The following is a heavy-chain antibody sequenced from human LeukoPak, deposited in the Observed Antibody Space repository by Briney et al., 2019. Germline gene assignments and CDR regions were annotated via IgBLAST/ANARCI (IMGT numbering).Heavy chain of an antibody. CDR3: ARGSGWYESDY. CDR2: IYYSGST. J-gene: IGHJ4*02. V-gene: IGHV4-59*01. CDR1: GGSISSYY. D-gene: IGHD6-19*01. Sequence: SETLSLTCTVSGGSISSYYWSWLRQPPGKGLEWIGYIYYSGSTNYNPSLKSRVTISVDTSKNQFSLKLSSVTAADTAVYYCARGSGWYESDYWGQGTLVTVSS.